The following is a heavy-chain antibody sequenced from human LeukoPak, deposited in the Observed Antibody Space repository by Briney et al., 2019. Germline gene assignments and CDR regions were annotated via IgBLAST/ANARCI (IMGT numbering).Heavy chain of an antibody. CDR1: GGSISSDY. D-gene: IGHD2-15*01. V-gene: IGHV4-59*12. CDR3: ARLILGGYFDC. J-gene: IGHJ4*02. Sequence: SETLSLTCTVSGGSISSDYWSWIRQPPGKGLEWIGYIHYSGSTSYNPSLKSRVTISADTCKNQFSLKLSSVTAADTAVYYCARLILGGYFDCWGQGTLVTVSS. CDR2: IHYSGST.